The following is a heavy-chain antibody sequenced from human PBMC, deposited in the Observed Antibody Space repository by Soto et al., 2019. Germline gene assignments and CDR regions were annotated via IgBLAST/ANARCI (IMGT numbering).Heavy chain of an antibody. CDR2: ITHTSVNT. CDR1: GFTFSDYY. CDR3: ARENYYAMDV. V-gene: IGHV3-11*05. Sequence: ESGGGLVRPGGSLRLSCAASGFTFSDYYMTWIRQAPGKGLEWVSYITHTSVNTNYADSVRGRFTISRDNAKNSLYLQMNSLRAADTAVYYCARENYYAMDVWGQGTTVTVSS. J-gene: IGHJ6*02.